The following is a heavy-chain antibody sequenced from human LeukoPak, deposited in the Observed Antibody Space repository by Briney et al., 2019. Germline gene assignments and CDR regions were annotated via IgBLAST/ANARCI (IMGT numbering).Heavy chain of an antibody. CDR3: ARDRAAPTWFFDL. CDR1: GFTFISYA. J-gene: IGHJ2*01. D-gene: IGHD2-15*01. V-gene: IGHV3-48*02. CDR2: ISGDSNTI. Sequence: GGSLRLSCAASGFTFISYAMSWVRQAPGERLEWLSYISGDSNTIYYADSVKGRFTISRDNAKTSLYLQMNTLRDEDTAVYYCARDRAAPTWFFDLWGRGTLVLVSS.